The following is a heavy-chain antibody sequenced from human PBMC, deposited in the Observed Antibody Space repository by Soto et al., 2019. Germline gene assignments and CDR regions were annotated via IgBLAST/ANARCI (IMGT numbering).Heavy chain of an antibody. D-gene: IGHD6-13*01. Sequence: GGSLRLSCAASGFTFSSYGMHWVRQAPGKGLEWVAVISYDGSNKYYADSVKGRFTISRDNSKNTLYLQMNSLRAEDTAVYYCAKSTKPSSSWYDGYYGMDVWGQGTTVTVSS. CDR2: ISYDGSNK. V-gene: IGHV3-30*18. J-gene: IGHJ6*02. CDR1: GFTFSSYG. CDR3: AKSTKPSSSWYDGYYGMDV.